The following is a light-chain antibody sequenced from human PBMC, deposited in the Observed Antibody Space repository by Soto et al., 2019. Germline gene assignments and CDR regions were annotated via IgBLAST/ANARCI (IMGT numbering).Light chain of an antibody. CDR3: QQCYSTPFT. V-gene: IGKV4-1*01. CDR1: QSVLYSSNNQNY. Sequence: DIVMTQSPHSLAVSLGERATINCKSSQSVLYSSNNQNYLAWYQQIPGQPPKLLIYLASSRESGVPDRFSGSGSGTDFTLTISSLQAEDVAVYYCQQCYSTPFTFGAGTKVDIK. J-gene: IGKJ3*01. CDR2: LAS.